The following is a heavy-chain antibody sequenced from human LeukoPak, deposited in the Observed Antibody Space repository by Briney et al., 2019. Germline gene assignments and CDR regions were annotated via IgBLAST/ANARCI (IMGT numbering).Heavy chain of an antibody. J-gene: IGHJ4*02. CDR3: ARSLRNSNGWFDY. Sequence: SETLSLTCTVSGGSISSYYWSWIRQPPGKGLEWIGYIYYSGSTNYNPSLKSRVTISVDTSKNQFSLKLSSVTAADTAVYYCARSLRNSNGWFDYWGQGTLVTVSS. V-gene: IGHV4-59*01. D-gene: IGHD6-19*01. CDR2: IYYSGST. CDR1: GGSISSYY.